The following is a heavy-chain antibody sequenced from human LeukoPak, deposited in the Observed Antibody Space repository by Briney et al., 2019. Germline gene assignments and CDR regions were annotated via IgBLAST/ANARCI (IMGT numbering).Heavy chain of an antibody. CDR1: GFTFSSYG. V-gene: IGHV3-30*18. CDR2: ISYDGSNK. Sequence: PGRSLRLSCAASGFTFSSYGMHWVRQAPVKGLEWVAVISYDGSNKYYADSVKGRFTISRDNSKNTLYLQMNSLRAEDTAVYYCAKGSTWELLLGFNPDYWGQGTLVTVSS. CDR3: AKGSTWELLLGFNPDY. D-gene: IGHD1-26*01. J-gene: IGHJ4*02.